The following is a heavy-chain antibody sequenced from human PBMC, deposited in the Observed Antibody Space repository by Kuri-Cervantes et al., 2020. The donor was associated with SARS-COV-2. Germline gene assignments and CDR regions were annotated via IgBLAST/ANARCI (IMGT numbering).Heavy chain of an antibody. V-gene: IGHV3-48*01. J-gene: IGHJ4*02. CDR1: GFTFSSYS. CDR2: ISSSSSTI. D-gene: IGHD2-21*01. Sequence: GGSLRLSCAASGFTFSSYSMNWVRQAPGKGLEWVSYISSSSSTIYYADSVKGRFTISRDNSRNTLYLHMKSLRSEDTAMYYCAKDRVGVQDFWGQGTLVTVSS. CDR3: AKDRVGVQDF.